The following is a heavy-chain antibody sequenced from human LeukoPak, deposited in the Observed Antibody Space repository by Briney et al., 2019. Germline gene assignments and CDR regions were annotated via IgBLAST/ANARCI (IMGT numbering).Heavy chain of an antibody. V-gene: IGHV3-23*01. CDR3: AKDAGGCSSTSCYGDSGDF. D-gene: IGHD2-2*01. CDR1: GFTFSSYA. CDR2: ISGSGGST. Sequence: GGSLRLSCAASGFTFSSYAMSWVRQAPGKGLEWVSAISGSGGSTYYADSVKGRFTISRDNSKNTLYLQMNSLRAEDTAVYYCAKDAGGCSSTSCYGDSGDFWGQGTLVTVSS. J-gene: IGHJ4*02.